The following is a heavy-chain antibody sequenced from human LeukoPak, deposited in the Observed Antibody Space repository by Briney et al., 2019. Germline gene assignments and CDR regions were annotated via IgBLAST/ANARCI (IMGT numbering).Heavy chain of an antibody. D-gene: IGHD2-2*01. CDR3: ARGTYCSSTSCPFDY. CDR2: ISSSSSYI. Sequence: GGSLRLSCAASGFTFSSYSMNWVRQAPGKGLEWVSSISSSSSYIYYADSVKGRFTISRDNAKNSLYLQMSSLRAEDTAVYYCARGTYCSSTSCPFDYWGQGTLVTVSS. V-gene: IGHV3-21*01. CDR1: GFTFSSYS. J-gene: IGHJ4*02.